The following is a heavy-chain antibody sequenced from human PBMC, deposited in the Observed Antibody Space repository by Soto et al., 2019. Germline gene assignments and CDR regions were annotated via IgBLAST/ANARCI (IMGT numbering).Heavy chain of an antibody. D-gene: IGHD3-9*01. J-gene: IGHJ3*02. V-gene: IGHV3-30*18. CDR1: GFTFSSYG. CDR3: AKGADYDILTGYHHDAFDI. Sequence: QVQLVESGGGVVQPGRSLRLSCAASGFTFSSYGMHWVRQAPGKGLEWVAVISYDGSNKYYADSVKGRFTISRDNSKNKLYLQMTSLGAEDTAVYYCAKGADYDILTGYHHDAFDIWGQGTMVTVSS. CDR2: ISYDGSNK.